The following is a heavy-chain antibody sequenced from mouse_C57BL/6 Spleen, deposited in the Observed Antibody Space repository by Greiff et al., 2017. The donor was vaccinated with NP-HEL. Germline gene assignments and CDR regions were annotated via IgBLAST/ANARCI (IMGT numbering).Heavy chain of an antibody. V-gene: IGHV1-80*01. CDR3: ASSSYEGYAMDY. Sequence: QVQLQQSGAELVKPGASVKISCKASGYAFSSYWMNWVKPRPGKGLEWIGQIYPGDGDTNYNGKFKGKATLTADHTSSTAYMQLSSLTSEDSAVYFFASSSYEGYAMDYWGQGTSVTVSS. CDR2: IYPGDGDT. CDR1: GYAFSSYW. J-gene: IGHJ4*01. D-gene: IGHD1-1*01.